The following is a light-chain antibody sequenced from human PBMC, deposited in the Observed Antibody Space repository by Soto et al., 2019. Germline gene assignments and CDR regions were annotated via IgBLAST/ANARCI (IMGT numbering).Light chain of an antibody. CDR1: QSVSNY. V-gene: IGKV3-11*01. CDR3: QHRGEWPRT. CDR2: GAS. Sequence: EIVLTQSPATLSLSPGERATLSCRASQSVSNYLAWYQQKPGQAPRLLIYGASNRATGIPARFTGSGSGTDVTLSISSLEPEEFAVYYCQHRGEWPRTFGQGTKLEIK. J-gene: IGKJ2*01.